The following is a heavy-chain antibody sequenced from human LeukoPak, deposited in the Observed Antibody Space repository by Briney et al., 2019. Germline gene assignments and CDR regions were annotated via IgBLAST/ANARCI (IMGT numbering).Heavy chain of an antibody. CDR3: AKIADDFWSGYYSLYYYYYMDV. Sequence: PGGSLRLSCAASGFSFSDVWMSWVRQAPGKGLEWVSAISGSGGSTYYADSVKGRFTISRDNSKNTLYLQMNSLRAEDTAVYYCAKIADDFWSGYYSLYYYYYMDVWGKGTTVTVSS. J-gene: IGHJ6*03. V-gene: IGHV3-23*01. CDR2: ISGSGGST. CDR1: GFSFSDVW. D-gene: IGHD3-3*01.